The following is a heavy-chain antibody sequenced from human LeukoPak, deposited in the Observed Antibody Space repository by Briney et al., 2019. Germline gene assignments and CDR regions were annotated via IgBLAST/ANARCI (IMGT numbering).Heavy chain of an antibody. D-gene: IGHD6-19*01. J-gene: IGHJ4*02. Sequence: GGSLRLSCAASGFTFSSYSMNWVRQAPGKGLEWVSYITGGSYTIYYAQSVRGRFTISRDNAKNSLYLQMNSLRAEDTALYYCAKDRYIAVAANFDYWGQGTLVTVSS. CDR1: GFTFSSYS. CDR2: ITGGSYTI. CDR3: AKDRYIAVAANFDY. V-gene: IGHV3-48*01.